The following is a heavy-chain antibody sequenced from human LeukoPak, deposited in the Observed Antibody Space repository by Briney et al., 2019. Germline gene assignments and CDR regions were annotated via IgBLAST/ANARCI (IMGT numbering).Heavy chain of an antibody. CDR2: INHSGTT. J-gene: IGHJ5*02. V-gene: IGHV4-34*01. CDR3: VRVTEAADGHWFDP. D-gene: IGHD2-15*01. Sequence: SETLSLTCAVYGGSFSGYYWSWIRQPPGKGLEWIGEINHSGTTSYNPSLKSRVTISVDKSKNQFSLKLSSVTAADTAVYYCVRVTEAADGHWFDPWGQGTLVTVSS. CDR1: GGSFSGYY.